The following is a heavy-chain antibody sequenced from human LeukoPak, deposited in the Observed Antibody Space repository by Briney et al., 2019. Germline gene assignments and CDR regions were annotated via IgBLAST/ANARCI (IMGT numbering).Heavy chain of an antibody. CDR2: IGATGDT. CDR3: ARGPVVVVYGMDV. D-gene: IGHD3-22*01. V-gene: IGHV3-13*01. Sequence: GGSLRLSCAASGLTFSSYDMHWVRQAAGKGLEWVSSIGATGDTYYIDSVKGRFTISRDNAKNSLYLQMNSLRAEDTAVYYCARGPVVVVYGMDVWGQGTTVTVPS. J-gene: IGHJ6*02. CDR1: GLTFSSYD.